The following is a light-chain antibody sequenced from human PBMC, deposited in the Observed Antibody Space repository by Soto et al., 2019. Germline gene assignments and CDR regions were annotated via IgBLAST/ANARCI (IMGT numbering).Light chain of an antibody. CDR2: AAS. J-gene: IGKJ5*01. CDR1: QSIANY. V-gene: IGKV1-9*01. CDR3: QHLNGYPIT. Sequence: IQLTQSPSSLSASVGYRVTITCRASQSIANYLNWYQQKPGTAPKLLIFAASSLQSGVPSRLSGSGSGTDFTLTISSLQPEDFATYYCQHLNGYPITFGQGTQLEIK.